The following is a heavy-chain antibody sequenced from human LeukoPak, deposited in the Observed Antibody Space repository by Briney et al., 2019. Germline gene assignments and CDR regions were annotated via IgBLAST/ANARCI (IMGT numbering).Heavy chain of an antibody. D-gene: IGHD2-2*01. Sequence: SETLSLTCTVSGGSISSSSYYWGWIRQPPGKGLEWIGGIYYSGSTYYNPSLKSRVTISVDTSKNQFSLKLTSMTAPDTAVYYCARQLVVVVPAEFDYWGQGTLVTVSS. CDR1: GGSISSSSYY. CDR2: IYYSGST. J-gene: IGHJ4*02. V-gene: IGHV4-39*01. CDR3: ARQLVVVVPAEFDY.